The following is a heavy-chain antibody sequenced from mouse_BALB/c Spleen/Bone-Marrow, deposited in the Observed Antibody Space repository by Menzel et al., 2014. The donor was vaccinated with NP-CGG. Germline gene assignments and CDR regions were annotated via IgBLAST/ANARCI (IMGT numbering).Heavy chain of an antibody. CDR1: GYSFTGYT. CDR2: INPYNGGT. V-gene: IGHV1-18*01. CDR3: ARGPYYGSYFDV. J-gene: IGHJ1*01. D-gene: IGHD1-1*01. Sequence: VQLQQSGPELVKPGASMKISCKASGYSFTGYTMNWVKQSHGKSLEWIGLINPYNGGTSYNQKFKGKATLTVDKSSSTAYMELLSLTSEDSAVYYCARGPYYGSYFDVWGAGTTVTVSS.